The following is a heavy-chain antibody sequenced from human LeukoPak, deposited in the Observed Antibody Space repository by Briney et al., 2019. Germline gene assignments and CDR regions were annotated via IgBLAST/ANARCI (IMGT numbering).Heavy chain of an antibody. CDR3: ARVNWGSGSFDS. D-gene: IGHD3-10*01. CDR2: ISSGSSSI. V-gene: IGHV3-48*02. J-gene: IGHJ5*01. CDR1: GFTFSTYS. Sequence: GGSLRLSCAASGFTFSTYSMNWVRQAPGKGLEWVSYISSGSSSIYYADSVKGRFTISRDNAKNSLYVQMNSLRDEDTAVYYCARVNWGSGSFDSWGQGTLVTVSS.